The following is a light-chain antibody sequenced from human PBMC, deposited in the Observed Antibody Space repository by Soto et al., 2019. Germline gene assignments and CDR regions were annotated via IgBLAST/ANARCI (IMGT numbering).Light chain of an antibody. CDR2: GAS. Sequence: EVVLTQSPGTLSLSPGERATLSCRASQSVSSSYLAWYQQKPGQAPRLLIYGASSRATGIPDRFSGSGSGTDFTLTISRLEPEDFAVYYCQQYGSSRLTCGGGTKVE. CDR1: QSVSSSY. J-gene: IGKJ4*01. CDR3: QQYGSSRLT. V-gene: IGKV3-20*01.